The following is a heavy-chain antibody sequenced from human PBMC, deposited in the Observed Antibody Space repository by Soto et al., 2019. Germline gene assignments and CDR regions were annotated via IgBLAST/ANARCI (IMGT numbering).Heavy chain of an antibody. CDR2: ISPKNTLR. J-gene: IGHJ4*02. CDR3: VRGGGGGLFEH. D-gene: IGHD2-21*01. V-gene: IGHV3-11*06. CDR1: GFPFNYYY. Sequence: GGSLRLSCAASGFPFNYYYMTWNRHAPGKGLEWLSHISPKNTLRNYADSVKGRFTISRDNTESSLFLQMNSPGDDDTAVYSCVRGGGGGLFEHWGQGVLVTVSS.